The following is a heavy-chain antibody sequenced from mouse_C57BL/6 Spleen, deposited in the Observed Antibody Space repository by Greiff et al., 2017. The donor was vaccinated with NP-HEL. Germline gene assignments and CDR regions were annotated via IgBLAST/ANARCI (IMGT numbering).Heavy chain of an antibody. Sequence: QVQLQQPGAELVRPGSSVKLSCKASGYTFTSYWMDWVKQRPGQGLEWIGNIYPSDSETHYNQKFKDKATLTVDKSSSTAYMQLSSLTSEDSAVYYCARGIYGHDGGFDYWGQGTTLTVSS. CDR2: IYPSDSET. V-gene: IGHV1-61*01. D-gene: IGHD2-2*01. J-gene: IGHJ2*01. CDR3: ARGIYGHDGGFDY. CDR1: GYTFTSYW.